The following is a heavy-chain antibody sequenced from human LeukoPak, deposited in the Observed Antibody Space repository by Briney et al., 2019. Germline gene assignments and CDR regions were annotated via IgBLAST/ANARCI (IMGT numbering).Heavy chain of an antibody. V-gene: IGHV3-7*01. Sequence: PGGSLRLSCTTSGFIFRNYWMTWVRQAPGKGLEWVASITHDGSDKYYVDSVKGRFIISRDNGENSLYLQMNSLRAVDTALYYCARAPDSSGWHFDYWGQGTLVSVSS. J-gene: IGHJ4*02. D-gene: IGHD3-22*01. CDR1: GFIFRNYW. CDR3: ARAPDSSGWHFDY. CDR2: ITHDGSDK.